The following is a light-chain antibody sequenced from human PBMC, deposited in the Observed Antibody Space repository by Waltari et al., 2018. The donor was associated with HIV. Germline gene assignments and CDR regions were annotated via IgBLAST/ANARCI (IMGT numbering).Light chain of an antibody. CDR2: EVS. J-gene: IGLJ1*01. CDR1: SRDAGRYNF. Sequence: HYALTLPASVLGPPGHSINMSCTGTSRDAGRYNFVYWYKQHPGEAPKLMIYEVSNQHSGVSIRFSCSKSGHTAYLTISDLLAEDEADYFCCSYAGSGHVFGTGTKV. V-gene: IGLV2-23*02. CDR3: CSYAGSGHV.